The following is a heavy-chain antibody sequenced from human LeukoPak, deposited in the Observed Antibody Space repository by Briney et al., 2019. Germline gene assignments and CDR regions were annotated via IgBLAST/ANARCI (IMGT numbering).Heavy chain of an antibody. CDR2: ISAYNGNT. J-gene: IGHJ6*02. CDR3: ARSAYSTGYGMDV. V-gene: IGHV1-18*01. D-gene: IGHD6-25*01. CDR1: GYTFTSYG. Sequence: ASVKVSCKASGYTFTSYGISWVRQAPGQGLEWMGWISAYNGNTNYSQKFQGRVTSTRDTSATTAYMELSSLRSEDTAVYYCARSAYSTGYGMDVWGQGTTVTVSS.